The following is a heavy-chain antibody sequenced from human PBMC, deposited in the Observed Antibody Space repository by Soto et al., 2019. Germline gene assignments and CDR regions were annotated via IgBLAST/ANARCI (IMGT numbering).Heavy chain of an antibody. CDR2: IYYSGST. J-gene: IGHJ4*02. Sequence: QVQLQESGPGLVKPSQTLSLTCTVSGGSISSGGYYWSWIRQHPGKCLEWIGYIYYSGSTYFNPSLTSLVTISVESSKYQFSLKLSSVTAADTAVYYCARERRGCFDYWGQGTLVTVSS. CDR3: ARERRGCFDY. V-gene: IGHV4-31*01. CDR1: GGSISSGGYY.